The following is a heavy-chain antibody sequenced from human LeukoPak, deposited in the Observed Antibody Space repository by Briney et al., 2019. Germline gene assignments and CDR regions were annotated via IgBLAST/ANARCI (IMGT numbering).Heavy chain of an antibody. J-gene: IGHJ6*03. D-gene: IGHD1-26*01. CDR3: ARGGGSSGSYSYYYYMDV. CDR1: GFTFSSYE. Sequence: GGSLRLSCAASGFTFSSYEMNWVRQAPGKGLEWVSYISSSDTTIYYADSVKGRFTISRDNSKNTLYLQMNSLRAEDTAVYYCARGGGSSGSYSYYYYMDVWGKGTTVTISS. CDR2: ISSSDTTI. V-gene: IGHV3-48*03.